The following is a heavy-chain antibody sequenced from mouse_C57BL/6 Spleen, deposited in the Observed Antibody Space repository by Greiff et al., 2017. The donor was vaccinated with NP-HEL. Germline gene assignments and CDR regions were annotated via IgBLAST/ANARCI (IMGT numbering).Heavy chain of an antibody. CDR3: ARSDYGSSFLGY. CDR2: IYPGDGDT. J-gene: IGHJ4*01. CDR1: GYAFSSYW. V-gene: IGHV1-80*01. Sequence: QVQLQQSGAELVKPGASVKISCKASGYAFSSYWMNWVKQRPGKGLEWIGQIYPGDGDTNYNGKFKGKATLTADKSSSTAYMQLSSLTSEDSAVYFCARSDYGSSFLGYWGQGTSVTVSS. D-gene: IGHD1-1*01.